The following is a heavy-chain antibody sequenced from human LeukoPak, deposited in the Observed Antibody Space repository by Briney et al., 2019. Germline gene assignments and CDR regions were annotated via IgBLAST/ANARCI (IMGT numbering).Heavy chain of an antibody. CDR3: ARVGLTVDRGVVTYYYYMDV. CDR2: IRSKPNNYAT. Sequence: QPGGSLRLSCAASGFAFSRPAMHWLRQAPGKGLEWVGRIRSKPNNYATTYSASVEGRFTISRDDSKNMTFLQMNSLQAEDTAVYYCARVGLTVDRGVVTYYYYMDVWGKGTTVIVSS. D-gene: IGHD3-10*01. CDR1: GFAFSRPA. J-gene: IGHJ6*03. V-gene: IGHV3-73*01.